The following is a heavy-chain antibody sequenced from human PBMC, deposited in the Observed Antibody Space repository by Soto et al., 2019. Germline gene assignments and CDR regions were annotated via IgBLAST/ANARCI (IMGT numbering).Heavy chain of an antibody. J-gene: IGHJ5*02. D-gene: IGHD5-12*01. V-gene: IGHV4-61*01. CDR2: IFYSGST. Sequence: QVQLQESGPGLVKPSETLSVTCTVSGGSVSSRSHFWSWIRQPPGGGLQWIGYIFYSGSTNYNPSLTSRATLSVDTSRNQFSLRLTSVTAADTAFYYCARYDAESGSNKIDPWGQGTLVTVSS. CDR3: ARYDAESGSNKIDP. CDR1: GGSVSSRSHF.